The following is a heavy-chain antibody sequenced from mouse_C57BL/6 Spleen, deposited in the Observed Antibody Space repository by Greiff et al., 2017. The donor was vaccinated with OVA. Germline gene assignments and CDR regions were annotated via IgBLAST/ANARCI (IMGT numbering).Heavy chain of an antibody. CDR2: FDPSVSYT. CDR3: ASYYYGSSYYFDY. CDR1: GYTFTSSW. V-gene: IGHV1-59*01. D-gene: IGHD1-1*01. J-gene: IGHJ2*01. Sequence: VQLQQPGAELVRPGTSVRFSCKPPGYTFTSSWLPWVKRRLGQGLEWIGVFDPSVSYTNYNQKFKGKATLTVDTSSSTAYMQLSSLTSEDSAVYYCASYYYGSSYYFDYWGQGTTLTVSS.